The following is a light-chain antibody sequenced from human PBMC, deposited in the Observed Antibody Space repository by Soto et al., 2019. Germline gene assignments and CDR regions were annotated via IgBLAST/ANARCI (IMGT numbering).Light chain of an antibody. V-gene: IGKV3-20*01. Sequence: EIVLTQSPGTLSLSPGERVTLSCGTSQSISSLYLAWYQQKPGQAPSLLMYSASSRATGIPDRFSGSGSGTDFTLTISRLEPEDFAVYYCQQYASSPLTFGGGTKVDIK. CDR2: SAS. CDR3: QQYASSPLT. CDR1: QSISSLY. J-gene: IGKJ4*01.